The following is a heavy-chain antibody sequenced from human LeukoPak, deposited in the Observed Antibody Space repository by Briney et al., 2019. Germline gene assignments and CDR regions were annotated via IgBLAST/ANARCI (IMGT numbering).Heavy chain of an antibody. CDR1: GFTFDDYA. CDR3: ARWGLGPSFDY. Sequence: SGGSLRLSCAASGFTFDDYAMHWVRQAPGKGLEWVSGISWNSGSIGYADSVKGRFTISRDNAKNSLSLQMNSLRAEDTAVYYCARWGLGPSFDYWGQGTLVTVSS. V-gene: IGHV3-9*01. D-gene: IGHD1-26*01. J-gene: IGHJ4*02. CDR2: ISWNSGSI.